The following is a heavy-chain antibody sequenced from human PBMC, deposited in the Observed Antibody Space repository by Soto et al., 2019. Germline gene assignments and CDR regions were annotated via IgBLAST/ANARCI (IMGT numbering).Heavy chain of an antibody. D-gene: IGHD3-16*01. CDR1: GWSFNDYY. Sequence: QVQLQQWGAGLLKPSETLSLTCAVNGWSFNDYYWAWISQPPGKGLEWIGEIYHSGNTYYNPSLESRVIMSVDTSKKQFSLRLNSVTAEDTAMYYCARVRRGFNRESWSYWYNGMDVWGQGTTVTVS. CDR3: ARVRRGFNRESWSYWYNGMDV. CDR2: IYHSGNT. J-gene: IGHJ6*02. V-gene: IGHV4-34*02.